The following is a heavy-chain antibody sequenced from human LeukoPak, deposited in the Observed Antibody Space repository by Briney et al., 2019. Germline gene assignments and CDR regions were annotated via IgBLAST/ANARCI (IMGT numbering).Heavy chain of an antibody. V-gene: IGHV4-30-2*01. Sequence: PSETLSLTCTVSGGSISSGGYYWSWIRQPPGKGLEWIGYIYHSGSTYYNPSLKSRVTISVDTSKNQFSLKLTSVTAADTAVYYCARTDYYDSSESSYWYFDLWGRGTLVTVSS. D-gene: IGHD3-22*01. CDR3: ARTDYYDSSESSYWYFDL. CDR1: GGSISSGGYY. CDR2: IYHSGST. J-gene: IGHJ2*01.